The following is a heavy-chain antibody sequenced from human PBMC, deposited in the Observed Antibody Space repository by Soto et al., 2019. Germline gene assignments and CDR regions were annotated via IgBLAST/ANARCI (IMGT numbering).Heavy chain of an antibody. CDR1: GGSFIGYY. Sequence: SETLSLTCAVYGGSFIGYYWIFIRQPPGEWLEWIGKINHSGSTNYNPSLKSRVTISVDTSKNQFSLKLSSVTAADTAVYYCARTCAGATKRVDPWGQGTLVTVSS. V-gene: IGHV4-34*01. CDR3: ARTCAGATKRVDP. CDR2: INHSGST. D-gene: IGHD1-26*01. J-gene: IGHJ5*02.